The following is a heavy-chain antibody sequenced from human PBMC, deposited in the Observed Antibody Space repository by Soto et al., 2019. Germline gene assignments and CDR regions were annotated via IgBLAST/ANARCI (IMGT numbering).Heavy chain of an antibody. CDR3: ARVLGYCSSTSRQIQLPRFDP. J-gene: IGHJ5*02. V-gene: IGHV1-69*01. D-gene: IGHD2-2*01. CDR2: IIPIFGTA. Sequence: QVQLVQSGAEVKKPGSSVKVSCKASGGTFSSYAISWVRQAPGQGLEWMGGIIPIFGTANYAQKFQGRVTITADESTSTAYMELSSLRSEDTAVYYCARVLGYCSSTSRQIQLPRFDPWGQGTLVTVSS. CDR1: GGTFSSYA.